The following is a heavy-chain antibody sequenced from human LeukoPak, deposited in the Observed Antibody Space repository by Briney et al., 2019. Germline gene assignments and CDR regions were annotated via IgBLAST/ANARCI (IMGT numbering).Heavy chain of an antibody. D-gene: IGHD2-15*01. CDR3: ARVVGGYCSGGSCYGGLDP. J-gene: IGHJ5*02. CDR2: ISPNSGGT. V-gene: IGHV1-2*04. CDR1: GYTFTGYY. Sequence: ASVKVSCKASGYTFTGYYMHWVRQAPGQGLEWMGWISPNSGGTNYAQKFQGWVTMTRDTSISTAYMELSRLRSEDTAVYYCARVVGGYCSGGSCYGGLDPWGQGTLVTVSS.